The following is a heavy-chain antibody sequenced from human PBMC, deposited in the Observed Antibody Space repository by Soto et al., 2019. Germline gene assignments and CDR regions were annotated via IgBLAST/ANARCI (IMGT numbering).Heavy chain of an antibody. CDR3: ARCRAYYDILTGYYPPDY. V-gene: IGHV5-51*01. Sequence: GESLKISCKGSGYSFTSYWIGWVRQMPGKGLEWMGIIYPGDSDTRYSPSFQGQVTISADKSISTAYPQWSSLKASDTAMYYCARCRAYYDILTGYYPPDYWGQGTLVTVSS. J-gene: IGHJ4*02. CDR1: GYSFTSYW. CDR2: IYPGDSDT. D-gene: IGHD3-9*01.